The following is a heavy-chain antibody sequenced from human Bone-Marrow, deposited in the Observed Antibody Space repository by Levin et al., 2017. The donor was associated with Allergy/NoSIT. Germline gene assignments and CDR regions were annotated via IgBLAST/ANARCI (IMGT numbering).Heavy chain of an antibody. CDR2: SRNKIKSYTT. J-gene: IGHJ6*03. CDR3: VRVNSLYYMDV. V-gene: IGHV3-72*01. D-gene: IGHD2/OR15-2a*01. CDR1: GFIFNDHY. Sequence: SCAASGFIFNDHYMDWVRQAPGKGLEWVGRSRNKIKSYTTEYAASVKDRLTIFRDASENSLYLQMNSLKTEDTAVYYCVRVNSLYYMDVWGRGTTVTVSS.